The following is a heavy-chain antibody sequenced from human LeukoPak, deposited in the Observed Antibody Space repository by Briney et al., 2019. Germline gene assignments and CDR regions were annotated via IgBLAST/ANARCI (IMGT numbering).Heavy chain of an antibody. Sequence: GGSLRLSCAASGFTFSSYAMHWVRQAPGKGLEWVAVISYDGSNKYYADSVKGRFTISRDNSKNTLYLQMNSLRAEDTAVYYCARDVSYYYGSGSSYWGQGTLVTVSS. CDR1: GFTFSSYA. CDR2: ISYDGSNK. D-gene: IGHD3-10*01. CDR3: ARDVSYYYGSGSSY. V-gene: IGHV3-30*04. J-gene: IGHJ4*02.